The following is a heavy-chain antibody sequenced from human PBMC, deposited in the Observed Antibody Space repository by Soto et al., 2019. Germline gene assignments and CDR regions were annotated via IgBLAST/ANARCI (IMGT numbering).Heavy chain of an antibody. CDR3: TTGAYSMRYYYYGMDV. CDR1: GFTFSNAW. D-gene: IGHD4-4*01. V-gene: IGHV3-15*01. J-gene: IGHJ6*02. CDR2: IKSKTDGGTT. Sequence: EVQLVESGGGLVKPGGSLSLSCAASGFTFSNAWMSWVRHAPGKGLEWVGRIKSKTDGGTTDYAAPEKGRFTISRDDSKNTLYLQMNSLKTEDTAVYYCTTGAYSMRYYYYGMDVWGQGTTFTVSS.